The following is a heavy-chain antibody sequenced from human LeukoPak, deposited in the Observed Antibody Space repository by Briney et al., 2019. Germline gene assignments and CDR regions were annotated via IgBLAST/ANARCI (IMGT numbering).Heavy chain of an antibody. J-gene: IGHJ6*03. CDR3: ARVRLWFGELFHYYMDV. CDR1: GFTFSNYE. V-gene: IGHV3-7*01. Sequence: GGSLRLSCAASGFTFSNYEMNWVRQAPGKGLEWVANIKQDGSEKYYVDSVKGRFTISRDNAKNSLYLQMNSLRAEDTAVYYCARVRLWFGELFHYYMDVWGKGTTVTISS. CDR2: IKQDGSEK. D-gene: IGHD3-10*01.